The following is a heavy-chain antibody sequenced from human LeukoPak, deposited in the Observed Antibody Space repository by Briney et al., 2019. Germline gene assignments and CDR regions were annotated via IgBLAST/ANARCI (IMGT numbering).Heavy chain of an antibody. Sequence: GRSLRLSCAASGFTFSSYGMHWVSQAPGKGLEGVADIWYDGSNKYYADSVKGRFTISRDNSKNTLYLQMNSLRAEYTAVYYCATSSSWYIYWGQGTLVTVSS. CDR3: ATSSSWYIY. CDR1: GFTFSSYG. CDR2: IWYDGSNK. D-gene: IGHD6-13*01. J-gene: IGHJ4*02. V-gene: IGHV3-33*01.